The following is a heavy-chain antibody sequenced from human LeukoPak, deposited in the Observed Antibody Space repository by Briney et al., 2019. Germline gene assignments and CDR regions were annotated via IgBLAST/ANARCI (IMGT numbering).Heavy chain of an antibody. CDR1: GYTFTGYY. J-gene: IGHJ1*01. CDR2: INPRSGGT. V-gene: IGHV1-2*02. D-gene: IGHD1-26*01. CDR3: ARGTIGSYSSVHD. Sequence: ASVKVSSKASGYTFTGYYMHWVRQAPGQGLEWVGWINPRSGGTDYAQRLQGRVSMTTDTSIATAYMELSRLTSDDTAIYYCARGTIGSYSSVHDWGQGTLLIVSS.